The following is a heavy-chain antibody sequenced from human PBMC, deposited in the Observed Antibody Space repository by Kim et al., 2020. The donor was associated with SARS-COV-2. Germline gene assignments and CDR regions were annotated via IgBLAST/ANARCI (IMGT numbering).Heavy chain of an antibody. V-gene: IGHV4-39*01. CDR2: IYYSGST. Sequence: SETLSLTCTVSGGSISSSSYYWGWIRQPPGKGLEWIGSIYYSGSTYYNPSLKSRVTISVDTSKNQFSLKLSSVTAADTAVYYCARLWWGGVLRYFDWSDAFDIWGQGTMVTVSS. D-gene: IGHD3-9*01. CDR1: GGSISSSSYY. J-gene: IGHJ3*02. CDR3: ARLWWGGVLRYFDWSDAFDI.